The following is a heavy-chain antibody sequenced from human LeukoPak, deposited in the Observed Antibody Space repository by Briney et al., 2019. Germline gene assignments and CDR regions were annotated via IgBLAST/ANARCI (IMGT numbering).Heavy chain of an antibody. CDR1: GFTFNDYA. J-gene: IGHJ5*02. CDR3: TTGYSYGIGEP. D-gene: IGHD5-18*01. CDR2: IKSKTDGGTT. V-gene: IGHV3-15*01. Sequence: GRSLRLSCAASGFTFNDYAMHWVRQAPGKGLEWVGRIKSKTDGGTTDYAAPVKGRFTISRDDSKNTLYLQMNSLKTEDTAVYYCTTGYSYGIGEPWGQGTLVTVSS.